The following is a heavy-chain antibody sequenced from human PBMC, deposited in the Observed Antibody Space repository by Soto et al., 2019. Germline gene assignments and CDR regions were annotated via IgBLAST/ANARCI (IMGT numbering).Heavy chain of an antibody. J-gene: IGHJ3*02. CDR1: GGSISPYH. D-gene: IGHD3-10*01. CDR3: ARLGDFSDAFDI. V-gene: IGHV4-59*08. CDR2: ISHSGSA. Sequence: QVQLQESGPGLVKPSETLSLTCTVSGGSISPYHWNWIRQPPGKGLQWIGYISHSGSATYNPSLKSRVTISIETSKSQFSLNLSSVTAADTAVYFCARLGDFSDAFDIWGQGTLVTVSA.